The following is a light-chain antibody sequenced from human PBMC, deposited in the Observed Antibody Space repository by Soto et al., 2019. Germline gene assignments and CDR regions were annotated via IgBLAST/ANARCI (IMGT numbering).Light chain of an antibody. CDR1: QSVSSSH. J-gene: IGKJ2*01. V-gene: IGKV3D-20*02. CDR3: QQRSNWPRT. Sequence: EIEFTPAHGTLSLAPGEKTPLSCRASQSVSSSHLAWYQQKRGQAPRLLIYDTSTRATGIPDRFSGSGSGTDFTLTISSLEPEDFAVYYCQQRSNWPRTFGQGT. CDR2: DTS.